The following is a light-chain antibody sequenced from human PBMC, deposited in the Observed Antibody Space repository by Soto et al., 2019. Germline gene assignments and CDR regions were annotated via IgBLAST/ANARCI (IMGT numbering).Light chain of an antibody. V-gene: IGKV1-39*01. CDR2: DAS. J-gene: IGKJ1*01. CDR3: QQSYSTPQT. CDR1: QNIRNW. Sequence: DIQMTQSPSTLSASVGDSVTITCRASQNIRNWLAWYQQKPGKAPNPLIYDASSLESGVPSRFSGSGSGTDFTLTISSLQPEDFATYYCQQSYSTPQTFGQGTKVDIK.